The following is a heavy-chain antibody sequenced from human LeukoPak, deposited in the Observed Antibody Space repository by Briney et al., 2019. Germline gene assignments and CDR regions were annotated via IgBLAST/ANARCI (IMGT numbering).Heavy chain of an antibody. CDR2: ISAYNGNT. Sequence: EASVKVSCKASGGTFSSYAISWVRQAPGQGLEWMGWISAYNGNTNYAQRLQGRVTMTTDTSTSTAYMELRSLRSDDTAVYYCARDRDYGDYNTQDLFVYWGQGTLVTVSS. D-gene: IGHD4-17*01. CDR1: GGTFSSYA. CDR3: ARDRDYGDYNTQDLFVY. V-gene: IGHV1-18*01. J-gene: IGHJ4*02.